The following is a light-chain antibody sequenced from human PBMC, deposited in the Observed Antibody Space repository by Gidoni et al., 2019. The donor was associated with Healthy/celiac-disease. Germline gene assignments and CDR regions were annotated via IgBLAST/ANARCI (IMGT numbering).Light chain of an antibody. J-gene: IGKJ3*01. CDR2: AAS. Sequence: DIQLTQSPSFLSASVGERVTITCRAIQGISSYLAWYQQKPGKAPKLLIYAASTLQSWVPSRFSGSGSGTEFTLTISSLQPEDFATYYCQQLNSYPFTFXPXTKVDIK. CDR3: QQLNSYPFT. V-gene: IGKV1-9*01. CDR1: QGISSY.